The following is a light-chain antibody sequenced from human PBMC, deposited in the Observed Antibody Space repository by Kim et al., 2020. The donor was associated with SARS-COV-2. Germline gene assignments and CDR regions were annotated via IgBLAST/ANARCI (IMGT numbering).Light chain of an antibody. CDR1: SSDVGGYKY. J-gene: IGLJ2*01. V-gene: IGLV2-8*01. Sequence: GQSVTISCNGTSSDVGGYKYVSWYQRHPGKAPKLMIYEISKRPAGVPDRFSGSKAGNTASLTVSGRQNEDEADYYCSSYAGSNNVVFGGGTKLTVL. CDR3: SSYAGSNNVV. CDR2: EIS.